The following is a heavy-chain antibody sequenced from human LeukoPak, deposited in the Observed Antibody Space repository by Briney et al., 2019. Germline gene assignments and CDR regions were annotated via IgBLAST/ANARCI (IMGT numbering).Heavy chain of an antibody. CDR3: ARVMTTVPNFPRRFDP. Sequence: SVKLSFKSAGYTGSCSDYYWGWIPQRPGLGRKWIGRINHSGSTNYNPSLKSRVTISVDTSKNQFSLKLSSVTAADTAVYYCARVMTTVPNFPRRFDPWGQGTLVTVSS. CDR1: TGSCSDYY. CDR2: INHSGST. V-gene: IGHV4-34*01. J-gene: IGHJ5*02. D-gene: IGHD4-11*01.